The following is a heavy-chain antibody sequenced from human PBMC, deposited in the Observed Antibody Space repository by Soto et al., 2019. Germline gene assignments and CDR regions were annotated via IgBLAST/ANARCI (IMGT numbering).Heavy chain of an antibody. Sequence: SGPTLVNPTQTLTLTCTFSGFSLSTSGVGVGWIRQPPGKALEWLAVIYWDDDRRYSPSLKSRLTITKDTSKNQVVLTMTNMDPVDTGTYYCAHASISPYYYYGMEVWGQGTTVTV. CDR3: AHASISPYYYYGMEV. CDR1: GFSLSTSGVG. D-gene: IGHD1-20*01. V-gene: IGHV2-5*02. J-gene: IGHJ6*02. CDR2: IYWDDDR.